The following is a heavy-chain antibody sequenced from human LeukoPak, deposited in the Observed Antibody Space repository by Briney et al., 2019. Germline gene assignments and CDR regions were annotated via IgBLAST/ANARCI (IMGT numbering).Heavy chain of an antibody. CDR3: ARDLEPAPRCKSGGNCYPLY. CDR1: NYTFTNYG. Sequence: GASVKVSCKASNYTFTNYGIMWVRQAPGQGLEWMGWISAYTGNTMFAQKHQGRVALTTDTSTTTAYMGLRSLRSDDTAVYYCARDLEPAPRCKSGGNCYPLYWGQGTLVTVSS. V-gene: IGHV1-18*01. CDR2: ISAYTGNT. J-gene: IGHJ4*02. D-gene: IGHD2-15*01.